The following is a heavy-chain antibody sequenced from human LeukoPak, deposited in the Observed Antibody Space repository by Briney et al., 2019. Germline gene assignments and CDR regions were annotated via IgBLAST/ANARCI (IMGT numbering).Heavy chain of an antibody. J-gene: IGHJ4*02. V-gene: IGHV1-46*01. Sequence: RASVKVSCKASGYSLTNYYMHWVRQAPGQGIEWMGMINPSGGSTTYAQKFQGRVTMTRDMSTSTVYMELSSLTSEDTAVYYCARTRGYYFDYWGQGTLVTVSS. CDR2: INPSGGST. CDR3: ARTRGYYFDY. CDR1: GYSLTNYY.